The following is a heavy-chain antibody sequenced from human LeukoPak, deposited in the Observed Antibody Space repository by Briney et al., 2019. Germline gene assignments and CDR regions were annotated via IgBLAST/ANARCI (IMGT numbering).Heavy chain of an antibody. CDR1: GFTFSHAW. J-gene: IGHJ6*03. CDR2: ISGSGGST. V-gene: IGHV3-23*01. Sequence: GGSLRLSCAASGFTFSHAWMSWVRQAPGKGLEWVSAISGSGGSTYYADSVKGRFTISRKNTLYLQMNSLRAEDTAVYYCAKDRGGYSYGYRVVYYMDVWGKGTTVTISS. D-gene: IGHD5-18*01. CDR3: AKDRGGYSYGYRVVYYMDV.